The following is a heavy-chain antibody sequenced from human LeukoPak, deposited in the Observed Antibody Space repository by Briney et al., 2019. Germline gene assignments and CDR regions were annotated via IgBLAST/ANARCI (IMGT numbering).Heavy chain of an antibody. V-gene: IGHV1-69*13. D-gene: IGHD3-3*01. J-gene: IGHJ4*02. Sequence: SMKVSCKASGGTFSSYAISWVRQAPGQGLEWMGGIIPIFGTANYAQKFQGRVTITADESTSTAYMELSSLRSEDTAVYYCASPVSYDFWSGFTSFDYWGQGTLVTVSS. CDR3: ASPVSYDFWSGFTSFDY. CDR1: GGTFSSYA. CDR2: IIPIFGTA.